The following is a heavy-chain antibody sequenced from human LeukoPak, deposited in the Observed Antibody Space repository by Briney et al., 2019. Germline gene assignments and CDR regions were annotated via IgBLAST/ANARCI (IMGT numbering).Heavy chain of an antibody. Sequence: SQTLSLTCAISGDSVSSNSAAWNWIRQSPSIGLEWLERTYYRSKWYNDYAVSVKSRITINPDTSKNQFSLQLNSVTPEDTAVYYCARDPRKKGSSWTEGFDPWGQGTLVTVSS. V-gene: IGHV6-1*01. D-gene: IGHD6-13*01. CDR1: GDSVSSNSAA. CDR2: TYYRSKWYN. J-gene: IGHJ5*02. CDR3: ARDPRKKGSSWTEGFDP.